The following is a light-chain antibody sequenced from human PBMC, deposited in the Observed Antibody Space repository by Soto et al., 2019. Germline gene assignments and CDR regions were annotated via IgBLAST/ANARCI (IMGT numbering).Light chain of an antibody. CDR1: RSISRY. J-gene: IGKJ1*01. V-gene: IGKV1-39*01. CDR3: QQSYSTLRT. CDR2: GAS. Sequence: DLQMTQSPSSLSASVGDRVTITCRASRSISRYLNWYQHKPGEAPRLLMYGASSLQSGVPSRFSGSGSGKDFTLTISSLQPEDFSIYYCQQSYSTLRTFGQGTKVDIK.